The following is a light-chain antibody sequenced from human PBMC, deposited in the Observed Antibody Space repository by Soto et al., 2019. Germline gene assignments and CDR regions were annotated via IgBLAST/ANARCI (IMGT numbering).Light chain of an antibody. CDR3: QHYDSARYT. Sequence: ENVVTQSPGTLSLSPGEGATLSCRASQSVSSNYLAWYQQKPGQAPRLLIYGTSSRATGIPDRFSGGGSGTDFILTISRLEPEDFAVYYCQHYDSARYTFGQGTKLEIK. V-gene: IGKV3-20*01. J-gene: IGKJ2*01. CDR2: GTS. CDR1: QSVSSNY.